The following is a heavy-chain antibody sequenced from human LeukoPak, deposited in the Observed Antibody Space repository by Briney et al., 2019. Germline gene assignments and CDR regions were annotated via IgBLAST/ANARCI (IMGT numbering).Heavy chain of an antibody. D-gene: IGHD6-13*01. Sequence: GGSLRLSCAASGFTFSSYAMSWVRQAPGKGLEWVSGISWNSGSIGYADSVKGRFTISRDNAKNSLYLQMNSLRAEDTALYYCAKLWDGSSWYFDAFDIWGQGTMVTVSS. V-gene: IGHV3-9*01. CDR3: AKLWDGSSWYFDAFDI. J-gene: IGHJ3*02. CDR2: ISWNSGSI. CDR1: GFTFSSYA.